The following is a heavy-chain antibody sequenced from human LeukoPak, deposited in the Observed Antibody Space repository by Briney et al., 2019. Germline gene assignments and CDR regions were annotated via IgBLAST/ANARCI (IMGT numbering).Heavy chain of an antibody. Sequence: GGSLRLSCAASGFTFTDFYMNWIRQAPGKELEWVSYISSSGTTINYADSVKGRFTISRDTAKNALYLQMNSLRAEATAVYYCARGLSSGWQGHWGQGTLVTVSS. D-gene: IGHD6-19*01. CDR2: ISSSGTTI. V-gene: IGHV3-11*04. CDR1: GFTFTDFY. J-gene: IGHJ4*02. CDR3: ARGLSSGWQGH.